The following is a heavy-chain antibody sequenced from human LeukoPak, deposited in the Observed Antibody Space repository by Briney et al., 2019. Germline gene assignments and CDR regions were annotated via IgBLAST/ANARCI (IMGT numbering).Heavy chain of an antibody. D-gene: IGHD5-12*01. CDR3: AKDHRGYNYYYYYGMDV. CDR1: GFTFSSYA. Sequence: PGGSLRLSCAASGFTFSSYAMSWVRQAPGKGLEWVSAISGSGGSTYYADSVKGRFTISRDNSKNTLYLQMNSLRAEDTAVYYCAKDHRGYNYYYYYGMDVWGQGTTVTVSS. CDR2: ISGSGGST. V-gene: IGHV3-23*01. J-gene: IGHJ6*02.